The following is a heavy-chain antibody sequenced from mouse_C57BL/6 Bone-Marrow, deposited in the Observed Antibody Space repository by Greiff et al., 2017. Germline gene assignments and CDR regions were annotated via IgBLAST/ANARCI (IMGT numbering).Heavy chain of an antibody. Sequence: QVQLQQSGPGLVQPSQSLSITCTVSGFSLTSYGVHWVRQSPGKGLEWLGVIWSGGSTDYNAAFISRLSISKDNSKSQVFFKMNSLQADDTAIYYCASYYRDAMDYWGQGTSVTGSS. CDR1: GFSLTSYG. CDR2: IWSGGST. D-gene: IGHD2-14*01. CDR3: ASYYRDAMDY. V-gene: IGHV2-2*01. J-gene: IGHJ4*01.